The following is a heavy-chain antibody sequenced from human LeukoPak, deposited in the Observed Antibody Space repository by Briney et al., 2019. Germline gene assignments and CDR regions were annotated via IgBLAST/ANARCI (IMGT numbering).Heavy chain of an antibody. Sequence: GGSLRLSCAASGFTFSSYAMHWVRQAPGKGLEYVSAISSNGGSTYYANSVKGRFTISRDHSKNTLYLQMGSLRAEDMAVYYCARSLVVIRSHDAFDIWGQGTMVTV. CDR1: GFTFSSYA. CDR3: ARSLVVIRSHDAFDI. D-gene: IGHD3-22*01. CDR2: ISSNGGST. J-gene: IGHJ3*02. V-gene: IGHV3-64*01.